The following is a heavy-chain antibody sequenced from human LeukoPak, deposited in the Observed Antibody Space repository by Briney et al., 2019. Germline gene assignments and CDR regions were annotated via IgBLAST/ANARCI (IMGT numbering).Heavy chain of an antibody. CDR2: INHSGST. V-gene: IGHV4-34*01. J-gene: IGHJ4*02. D-gene: IGHD6-13*01. CDR3: ARGLGIAAAGTFDY. CDR1: GGSFSGYY. Sequence: SETLSLTCAVYGGSFSGYYWSWIRQPPGKGLEWVGEINHSGSTNYNPSLKSRVTISVDTSKNQSSLKLSSVTAADTAVYYCARGLGIAAAGTFDYWGQGTLVTVSS.